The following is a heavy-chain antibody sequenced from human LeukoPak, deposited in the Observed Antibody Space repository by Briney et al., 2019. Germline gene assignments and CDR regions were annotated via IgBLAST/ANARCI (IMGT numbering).Heavy chain of an antibody. J-gene: IGHJ4*02. CDR1: GGTFSSYT. CDR2: IIPILGIA. V-gene: IGHV1-69*04. Sequence: SVKVSCKASGGTFSSYTISWVRQAPGQGLEWMGRIIPILGIANYAQKFQSRVTITADKSTSTAYMELSSLRSEDTAVYYCARDHYGDYEFDYWGQGTLVTVSS. D-gene: IGHD4-17*01. CDR3: ARDHYGDYEFDY.